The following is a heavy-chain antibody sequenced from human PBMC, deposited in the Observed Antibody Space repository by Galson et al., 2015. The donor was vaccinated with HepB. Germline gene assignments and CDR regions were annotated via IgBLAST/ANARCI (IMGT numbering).Heavy chain of an antibody. CDR2: IYSGGST. Sequence: SLRLSCAASGFTVSSNYMSWVRQAPGKGLEWVSVIYSGGSTYYADSVKGRFTISRHNSKNTLYLQMNSLRAEDTAVYYCATTENSSGYYYWYFDLWGRGTLVTVSS. J-gene: IGHJ2*01. CDR1: GFTVSSNY. D-gene: IGHD3-22*01. V-gene: IGHV3-53*04. CDR3: ATTENSSGYYYWYFDL.